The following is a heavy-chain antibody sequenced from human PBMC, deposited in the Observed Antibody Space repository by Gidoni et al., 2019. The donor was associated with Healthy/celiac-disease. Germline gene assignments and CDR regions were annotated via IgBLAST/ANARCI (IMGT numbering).Heavy chain of an antibody. CDR3: AGRYCSSTSCYVYYYGMDV. D-gene: IGHD2-2*01. CDR1: GGTFSSYA. V-gene: IGHV1-69*06. CDR2: IIPIFGTA. J-gene: IGHJ6*02. Sequence: QVQLVQSGAEVKKPGSSVKVSCKASGGTFSSYAISWVRQAPGQGLEWMGGIIPIFGTANYAQKFQGRVTITADKSTSTAYMELSSLRSEDTAVYYCAGRYCSSTSCYVYYYGMDVWGQGTTVTVSS.